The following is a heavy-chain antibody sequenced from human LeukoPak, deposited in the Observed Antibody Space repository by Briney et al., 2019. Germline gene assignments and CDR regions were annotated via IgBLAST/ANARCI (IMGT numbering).Heavy chain of an antibody. D-gene: IGHD6-13*01. V-gene: IGHV3-7*01. CDR3: AREWQGGIAAAGTRIEGDY. J-gene: IGHJ4*02. CDR1: GFSVSGYW. CDR2: IKHDGSEK. Sequence: GGSLRLSCEVSGFSVSGYWMTWVRQAPGQGLEWVAYIKHDGSEKNYVDSVKGRFTISRDNAENSLFLQMNSLRVEDTAVYYCAREWQGGIAAAGTRIEGDYWGQGTLVAVSS.